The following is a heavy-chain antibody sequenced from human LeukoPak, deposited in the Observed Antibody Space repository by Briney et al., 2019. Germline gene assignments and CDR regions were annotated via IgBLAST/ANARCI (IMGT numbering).Heavy chain of an antibody. CDR1: GFTFSTYN. CDR3: ARPRGCGSSRCNNFDY. D-gene: IGHD2-2*01. Sequence: PGGSLRLSCAASGFTFSTYNMNWVRQAPGKGLEWVSYISSSGSTIYYADSVKGRFTISRDNGKNSLYLQMNRLRAEDTAVYYCARPRGCGSSRCNNFDYWGQGTLVTVSS. CDR2: ISSSGSTI. J-gene: IGHJ4*02. V-gene: IGHV3-48*03.